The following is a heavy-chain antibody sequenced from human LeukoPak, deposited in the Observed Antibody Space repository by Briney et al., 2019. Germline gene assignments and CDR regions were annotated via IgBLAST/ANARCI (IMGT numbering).Heavy chain of an antibody. J-gene: IGHJ5*02. D-gene: IGHD1/OR15-1a*01. CDR3: ARGTIYNLFDP. CDR1: GGSISSYY. CDR2: IYYSGST. V-gene: IGHV4-59*12. Sequence: SETLSLTCTVSGGSISSYYWSWIRQPPGKGLEWIGYIYYSGSTNYNPSLKSRVTMSVDTSKNQFSLKLSSVTAADTAVYYCARGTIYNLFDPWGQGTLVTVSS.